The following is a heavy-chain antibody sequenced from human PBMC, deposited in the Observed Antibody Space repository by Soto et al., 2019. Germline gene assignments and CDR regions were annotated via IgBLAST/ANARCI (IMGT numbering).Heavy chain of an antibody. J-gene: IGHJ6*02. V-gene: IGHV4-59*01. CDR3: ARDLWGYCGTDCYPLDV. D-gene: IGHD2-21*02. Sequence: PSETLSLTCTVSGGSISSYYWSWFRQSPEKGPEWIGYMYNTGSTVYNPSFKSRVTISVDTSKNQFSLKLNSVTAADTAVYYCARDLWGYCGTDCYPLDVWGQGTTVTVSS. CDR2: MYNTGST. CDR1: GGSISSYY.